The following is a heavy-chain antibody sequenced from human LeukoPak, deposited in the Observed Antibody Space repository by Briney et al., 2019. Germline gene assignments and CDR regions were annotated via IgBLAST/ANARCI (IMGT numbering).Heavy chain of an antibody. D-gene: IGHD3-10*01. CDR1: GGSISSYY. V-gene: IGHV4-59*01. CDR2: IYYSGST. Sequence: PSETLSLTCTVSGGSISSYYWSWIRQPPGKGLEWIGYIYYSGSTNYNPSLKSRVTMSVDTSKNQFSLKLSSVTAADTAVYYCARIPYGSGSPLDYWGQGTLVTVSS. CDR3: ARIPYGSGSPLDY. J-gene: IGHJ4*02.